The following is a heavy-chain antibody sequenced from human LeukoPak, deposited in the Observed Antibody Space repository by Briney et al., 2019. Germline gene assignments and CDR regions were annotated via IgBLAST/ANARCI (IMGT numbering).Heavy chain of an antibody. Sequence: SVKVSCKASGGTFSRYAISWVRQAPGQGLEWMGGISPIFGTVNYAQKFQGRVTITADESTSTAHMELSSLRSEDTAVYYCSLYCSGGSCRQRGYYYGMDVWGQGTTVTVSS. V-gene: IGHV1-69*13. CDR3: SLYCSGGSCRQRGYYYGMDV. D-gene: IGHD2-15*01. CDR1: GGTFSRYA. J-gene: IGHJ6*02. CDR2: ISPIFGTV.